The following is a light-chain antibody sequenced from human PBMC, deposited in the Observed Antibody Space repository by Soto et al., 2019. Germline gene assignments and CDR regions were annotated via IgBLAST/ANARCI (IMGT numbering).Light chain of an antibody. V-gene: IGKV3-15*01. CDR3: QQYFSWSPLT. CDR1: QSVSSN. CDR2: GAS. Sequence: EIVLTQSPATLSVSPGERATLSCRASQSVSSNLAWYQQKPGQAPRLLMFGASTRATNIPARFSGSGSGTEFTLTISSLQSEDFAVYYCQQYFSWSPLTFGGGTKVEI. J-gene: IGKJ4*01.